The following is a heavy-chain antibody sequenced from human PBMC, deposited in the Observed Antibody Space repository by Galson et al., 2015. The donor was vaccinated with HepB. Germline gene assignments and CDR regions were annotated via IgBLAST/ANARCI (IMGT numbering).Heavy chain of an antibody. CDR3: ARGGYCSGGSCYRPGPLRYFQH. CDR1: GYTFTSYG. J-gene: IGHJ1*01. CDR2: ISAYNGNT. D-gene: IGHD2-15*01. V-gene: IGHV1-18*04. Sequence: SVKVSCKASGYTFTSYGISWVRQAPGQGLEWMGWISAYNGNTNYAQKLQGRVTMTTDTSTSTAYMELRSLRSDDTAVYYCARGGYCSGGSCYRPGPLRYFQHWGQGTLVTVSS.